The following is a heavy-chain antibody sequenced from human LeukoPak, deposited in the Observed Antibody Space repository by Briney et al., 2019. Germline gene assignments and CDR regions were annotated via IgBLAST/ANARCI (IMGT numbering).Heavy chain of an antibody. J-gene: IGHJ4*02. Sequence: SETLSLTCTVSGGSISSSSYYWSWIRQPPGKGLEWIGYIYYSGSTNYNPSLKSRVTISVDTSKNQFSLKLSSVTAADTAVYYCARDPHYYDSSGYYYRYFDYWGQGTLVTVSS. CDR2: IYYSGST. CDR3: ARDPHYYDSSGYYYRYFDY. V-gene: IGHV4-61*01. D-gene: IGHD3-22*01. CDR1: GGSISSSSYY.